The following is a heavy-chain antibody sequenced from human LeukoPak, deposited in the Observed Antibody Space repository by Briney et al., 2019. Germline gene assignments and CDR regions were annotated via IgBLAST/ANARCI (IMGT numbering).Heavy chain of an antibody. D-gene: IGHD3-10*01. Sequence: GGSLRLSCAASGFTVSSYGMHWVRQAPGKGLEWVAVISYDGSNKYYADSVKGRFTISRDNSKNTLYLQMNSLRAEDTAVYYCAKDYEWFGEYYFDYWGQGTLVTVSS. V-gene: IGHV3-30*18. J-gene: IGHJ4*02. CDR1: GFTVSSYG. CDR3: AKDYEWFGEYYFDY. CDR2: ISYDGSNK.